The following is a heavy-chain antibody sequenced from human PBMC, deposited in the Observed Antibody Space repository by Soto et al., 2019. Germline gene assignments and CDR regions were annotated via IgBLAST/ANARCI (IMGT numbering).Heavy chain of an antibody. D-gene: IGHD1-20*01. CDR2: ISSGSSYM. J-gene: IGHJ4*02. Sequence: PGGSLRLSCAASGFTFNSYSMDWVRQAPGKGLEWVSSISSGSSYMYYADSVKGRFTISRDNAKDSLYLQMNSLRAEDTAVYYCARSYMALSEYWGQGTLVTVSS. V-gene: IGHV3-21*01. CDR3: ARSYMALSEY. CDR1: GFTFNSYS.